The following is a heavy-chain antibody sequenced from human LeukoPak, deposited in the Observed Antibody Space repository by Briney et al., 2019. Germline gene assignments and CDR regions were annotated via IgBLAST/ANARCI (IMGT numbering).Heavy chain of an antibody. J-gene: IGHJ6*03. V-gene: IGHV4-59*08. D-gene: IGHD2-2*01. CDR3: ARQDIVVVPAATPYYYYMDV. Sequence: SETLSLTCAVSNASINSYYWSWIRQPPGKGLEWIGYTYYRGSTNYNPSLKSRVTISLDTSKNQFSLKLSSVTAADTAVYYCARQDIVVVPAATPYYYYMDVWGKGTTVTVSS. CDR2: TYYRGST. CDR1: NASINSYY.